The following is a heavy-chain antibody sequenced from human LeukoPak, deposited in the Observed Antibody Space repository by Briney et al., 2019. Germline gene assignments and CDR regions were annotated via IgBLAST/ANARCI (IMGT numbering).Heavy chain of an antibody. CDR3: ARVTQSGGAFDI. CDR1: GVSISSGSYY. V-gene: IGHV4-61*02. J-gene: IGHJ3*02. Sequence: SQTLSLACTVSGVSISSGSYYWSWLRQPAGKGLEWIGRIYTSGSTNYNPSLKSRVTISVDTSKNQFSLKLSSVTAADTAVYYCARVTQSGGAFDIWGQGTMVTVSS. D-gene: IGHD3-10*01. CDR2: IYTSGST.